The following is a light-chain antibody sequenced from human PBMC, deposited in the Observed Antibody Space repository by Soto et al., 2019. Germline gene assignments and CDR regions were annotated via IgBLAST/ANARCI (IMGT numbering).Light chain of an antibody. Sequence: DIQMTQSPSSLSASVGDRVTITCRTSQSVSGYLNWYQQEPGKAPKLLIYAASSLQSGVPSRFSGSGSGTDFSLTISSLQPDDFATYYCQQYNTYSTFGQGTRLEIK. J-gene: IGKJ5*01. V-gene: IGKV1-39*01. CDR1: QSVSGY. CDR2: AAS. CDR3: QQYNTYST.